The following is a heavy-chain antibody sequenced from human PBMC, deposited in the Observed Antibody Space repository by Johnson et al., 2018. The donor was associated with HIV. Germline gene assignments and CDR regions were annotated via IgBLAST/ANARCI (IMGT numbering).Heavy chain of an antibody. D-gene: IGHD5-24*01. CDR1: GFTF. J-gene: IGHJ3*02. Sequence: QVQLVESGGGLVQPGRSLRLSCAASGFTFRQAPGRGLEWVAFIQYDGSNKNYADSVKGRFTISRDNSKNTLYLQMNSLRAEDTAVYYCARETRDGPAFDIWGQGTMVTVSS. CDR2: IQYDGSNK. CDR3: ARETRDGPAFDI. V-gene: IGHV3-30*02.